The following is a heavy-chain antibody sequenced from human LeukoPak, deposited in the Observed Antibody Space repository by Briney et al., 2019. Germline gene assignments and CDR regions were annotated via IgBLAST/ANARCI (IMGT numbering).Heavy chain of an antibody. CDR3: ARTLTAQFYDAFDI. Sequence: GGSLRLSCAASGFTFSTFNMIWVRQAPGKGLEWVSFISGGGDYIYYAASMKGRFTISRDNAKNSLYLQMNSLRVEDTAVYYCARTLTAQFYDAFDIWGHGTMVTVSS. D-gene: IGHD2-21*02. J-gene: IGHJ3*02. CDR1: GFTFSTFN. CDR2: ISGGGDYI. V-gene: IGHV3-21*01.